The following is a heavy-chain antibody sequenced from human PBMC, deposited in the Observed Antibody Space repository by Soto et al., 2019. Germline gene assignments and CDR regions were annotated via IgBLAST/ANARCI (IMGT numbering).Heavy chain of an antibody. CDR2: IYSGGST. Sequence: GGSLRLSCAASGFTVSSNYMSWVRQAPGKGLEWVSVIYSGGSTYYADSVKGRFTISRDNSKNTLYLQMNSLRAEDTAVYYCARTLAARTYCYYGMDVWGQGTTVTVSS. J-gene: IGHJ6*01. CDR1: GFTVSSNY. CDR3: ARTLAARTYCYYGMDV. V-gene: IGHV3-53*01. D-gene: IGHD6-6*01.